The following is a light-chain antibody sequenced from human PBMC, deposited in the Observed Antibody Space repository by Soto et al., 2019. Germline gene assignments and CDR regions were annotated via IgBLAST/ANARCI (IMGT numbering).Light chain of an antibody. J-gene: IGKJ4*01. Sequence: EIVLTQSPGTLYLSPGERATLSCRASQSVSSTYLAWYQQKPGQAPRLLIYAASNRATGIPDRFSGSGSGTDFTLTISRLEPEDFAVYYCQQYDSSPLFGGGTKVEIK. CDR3: QQYDSSPL. CDR1: QSVSSTY. V-gene: IGKV3-20*01. CDR2: AAS.